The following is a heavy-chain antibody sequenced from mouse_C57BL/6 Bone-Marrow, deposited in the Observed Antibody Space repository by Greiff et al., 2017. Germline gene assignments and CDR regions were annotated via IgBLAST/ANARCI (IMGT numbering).Heavy chain of an antibody. CDR1: GYTFTDYY. CDR2: INPNNGGT. V-gene: IGHV1-26*01. J-gene: IGHJ4*01. D-gene: IGHD2-2*01. Sequence: VQLQQSGPELVKPGASVKISCKASGYTFTDYYMNWVKQSHGKSLEWIGDINPNNGGTSYNQKFKGKATLTVDKSSSTAYMQLSSLTSEDSAVYYCARSVLWLRRYYAMDYWGQGTSVTVSS. CDR3: ARSVLWLRRYYAMDY.